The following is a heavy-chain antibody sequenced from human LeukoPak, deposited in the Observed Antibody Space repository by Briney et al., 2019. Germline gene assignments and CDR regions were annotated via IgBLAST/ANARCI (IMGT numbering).Heavy chain of an antibody. V-gene: IGHV4-59*01. Sequence: SETLSLTCTVSGGSISSYYWSWIQQPPGKGLEWIGYIYYSGSTNYNPSLKSRVTISVDTSKNQFSLKLSSVTAADTAVYYCARVVRGGYYDSSGYYYFDYWGQGTLVTVSS. CDR3: ARVVRGGYYDSSGYYYFDY. D-gene: IGHD3-22*01. J-gene: IGHJ4*02. CDR2: IYYSGST. CDR1: GGSISSYY.